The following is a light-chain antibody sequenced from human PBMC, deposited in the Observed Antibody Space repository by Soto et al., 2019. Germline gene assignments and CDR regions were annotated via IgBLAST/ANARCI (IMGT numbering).Light chain of an antibody. CDR1: SSDVGGYNS. CDR3: SSYTSISALV. Sequence: QAVLTQPASVSGSPGQSITISCTGTSSDVGGYNSVSWYQQHPGKVPKIMIYDVSIRPSGVPDRFSGSKSGNTASLTISGLQAEDEADYYCSSYTSISALVFGTGTKLTVL. J-gene: IGLJ1*01. V-gene: IGLV2-14*01. CDR2: DVS.